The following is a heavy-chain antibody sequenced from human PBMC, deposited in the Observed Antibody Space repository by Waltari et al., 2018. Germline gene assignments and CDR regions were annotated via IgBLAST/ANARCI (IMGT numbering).Heavy chain of an antibody. J-gene: IGHJ4*02. CDR1: GYTFIDYF. D-gene: IGHD3-10*01. V-gene: IGHV1-69-2*01. CDR2: IDPEDGET. Sequence: EVQLVQSGAEVKKPGATVKISCKASGYTFIDYFMHWVQQAPGKGLEWVGRIDPEDGETVYAEKFQGRVTITADTSTDTSYLELSSLRSDDTAVYYCAPRPGGSGQTFDYWGQGTLLTVSS. CDR3: APRPGGSGQTFDY.